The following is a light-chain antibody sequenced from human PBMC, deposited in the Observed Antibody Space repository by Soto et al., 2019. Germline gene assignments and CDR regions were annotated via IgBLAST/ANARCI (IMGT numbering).Light chain of an antibody. V-gene: IGKV3-11*01. Sequence: ELVMTQSPATLSVAPVERAALSCRASQSLSRYFAWYQQTPGRAPRVLIYDASSRATGVPARFSGSGSGANFTLTISSLEPEDSAIYYCQQRSNWPWTFGQGTKVDIK. J-gene: IGKJ1*01. CDR3: QQRSNWPWT. CDR1: QSLSRY. CDR2: DAS.